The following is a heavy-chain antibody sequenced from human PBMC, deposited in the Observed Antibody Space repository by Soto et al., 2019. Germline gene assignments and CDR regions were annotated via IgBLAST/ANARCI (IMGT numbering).Heavy chain of an antibody. V-gene: IGHV4-4*02. CDR3: ARIMLAAAGYYYYGMDV. D-gene: IGHD6-13*01. CDR2: IYHSGST. CDR1: GGSISSSNW. Sequence: LSLTCAVSGGSISSSNWWSWVRQPPGKGLEWIGEIYHSGSTNYNPSLKSRVTISVDKSKNQFSLKLSSVTAADTAVYYCARIMLAAAGYYYYGMDVWGQGTTVTVSS. J-gene: IGHJ6*02.